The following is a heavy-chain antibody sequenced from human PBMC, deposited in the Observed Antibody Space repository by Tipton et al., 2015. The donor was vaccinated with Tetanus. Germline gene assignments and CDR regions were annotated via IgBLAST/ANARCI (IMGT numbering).Heavy chain of an antibody. CDR2: IYYSGDT. Sequence: TLSLTCIVSGGSMSTSGHYGAWVRHRPGKGPEWIGYIYYSGDTFYNPSLKSRVNISVDTSKNQFSLRLTSVTAADTAVYYCARDQGGGRVARLNWFGPWGQGTLVTVSS. V-gene: IGHV4-31*03. CDR1: GGSMSTSGHY. J-gene: IGHJ5*02. CDR3: ARDQGGGRVARLNWFGP. D-gene: IGHD3-16*01.